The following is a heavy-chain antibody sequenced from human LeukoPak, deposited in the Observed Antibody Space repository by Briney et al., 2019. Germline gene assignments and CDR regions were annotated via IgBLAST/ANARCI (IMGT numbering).Heavy chain of an antibody. CDR1: GYTFTGYY. Sequence: ASVKVSCKASGYTFTGYYMHWVRQAPGQGLEWMGWINPNSGGTNYAQKFQGRVTMTRDTSISTAYMELSRLRSDDTAVYYGARDGESGSYGDYWGQGTLVTVSS. D-gene: IGHD1-26*01. V-gene: IGHV1-2*02. J-gene: IGHJ4*02. CDR3: ARDGESGSYGDY. CDR2: INPNSGGT.